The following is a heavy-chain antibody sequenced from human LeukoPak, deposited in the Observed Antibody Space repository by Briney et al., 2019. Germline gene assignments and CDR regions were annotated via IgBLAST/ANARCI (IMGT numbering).Heavy chain of an antibody. V-gene: IGHV4-39*01. Sequence: PSETLSLTCTVSGGSISSSSYYWGWIRQPPGKGLEWIGSIYYSGSTYYNPSLKSRVTISVDTSKNQFSLKLSSVTAADTAVYYCASRADCSSTSCPYYYYYYGMDVWSQGTTVTVSS. J-gene: IGHJ6*02. CDR3: ASRADCSSTSCPYYYYYYGMDV. CDR2: IYYSGST. D-gene: IGHD2-2*01. CDR1: GGSISSSSYY.